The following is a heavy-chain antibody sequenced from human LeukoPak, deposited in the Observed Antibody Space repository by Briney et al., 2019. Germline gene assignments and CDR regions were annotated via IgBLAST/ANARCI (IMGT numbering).Heavy chain of an antibody. CDR3: ARQIPTVSYFDY. CDR2: IFYSGNT. Sequence: GSLRLSCAASGFTFSSYAMSWVRQPPGKGLEWIGSIFYSGNTFCDPSLKSRVTISVDTSKNQFSLKLTSVTAADTAVYYCARQIPTVSYFDYWGQGTLVSVSS. V-gene: IGHV4-59*05. J-gene: IGHJ4*02. D-gene: IGHD4-11*01. CDR1: GFTFSSYA.